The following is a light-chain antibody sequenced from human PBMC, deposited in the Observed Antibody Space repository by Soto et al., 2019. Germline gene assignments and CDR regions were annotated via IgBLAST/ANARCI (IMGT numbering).Light chain of an antibody. V-gene: IGKV1-9*01. CDR2: AAS. CDR1: QDISSH. J-gene: IGKJ4*01. CDR3: QTVKNYPLT. Sequence: DIQLTQSPSFLSASVGDRVTITCRASQDISSHLAWYQQKPGKAPKLLIYAASTLQSGVPSGFGGSGSGTEFTLTITSPQPEDFATYYCQTVKNYPLTFGGGTKVEIK.